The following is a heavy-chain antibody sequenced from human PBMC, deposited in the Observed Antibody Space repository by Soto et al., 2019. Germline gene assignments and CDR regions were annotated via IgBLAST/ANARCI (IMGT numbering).Heavy chain of an antibody. CDR2: IYYSGST. CDR1: GGSISSSSYD. J-gene: IGHJ5*02. Sequence: QLQLQESGPGLVKPSETLSLTCTVSGGSISSSSYDWGWIRQPTGKGLEWIGSIYYSGSTYYNPSLRGRVTLAVDTSKSQFSQMLSSVTAADTAVYYCSRDERWSNWFDPWGQGTLVTVSS. D-gene: IGHD2-15*01. V-gene: IGHV4-39*02. CDR3: SRDERWSNWFDP.